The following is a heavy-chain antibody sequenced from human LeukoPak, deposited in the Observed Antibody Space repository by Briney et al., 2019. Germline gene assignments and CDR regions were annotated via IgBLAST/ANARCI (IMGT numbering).Heavy chain of an antibody. CDR1: GGSISSGIYY. CDR2: IYTSGST. D-gene: IGHD2-15*01. V-gene: IGHV4-61*02. CDR3: ARHCSGGSCPLGFDY. J-gene: IGHJ4*02. Sequence: SETLSLTCTVSGGSISSGIYYWSWIRQPAGKGLEWIGRIYTSGSTNYNPSLKSRVTISVDTSKNQFSLKLSSVTAADTAVYYCARHCSGGSCPLGFDYWGQGTLVTVSS.